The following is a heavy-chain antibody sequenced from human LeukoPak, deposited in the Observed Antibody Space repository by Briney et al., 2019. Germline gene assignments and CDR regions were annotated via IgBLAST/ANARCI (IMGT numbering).Heavy chain of an antibody. J-gene: IGHJ4*02. D-gene: IGHD5-12*01. Sequence: PSETLSLTCTVSGGSISSSSYYWGWIRQPPGKGLEWIGEINHSGSTNYNPSLKSRVTISVDTSKNQFSLKLSSVTAADTAVYYCARGLRWVVATTVFDYWGQGTLVTVSS. CDR1: GGSISSSSYY. CDR2: INHSGST. V-gene: IGHV4-39*07. CDR3: ARGLRWVVATTVFDY.